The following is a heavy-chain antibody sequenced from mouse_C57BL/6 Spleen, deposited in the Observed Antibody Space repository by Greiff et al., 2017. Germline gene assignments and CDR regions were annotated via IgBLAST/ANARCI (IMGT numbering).Heavy chain of an antibody. D-gene: IGHD3-2*02. CDR3: ARRAAQATLTWFAY. CDR1: GYTFTDYN. Sequence: LVKPGASVKIPCKASGYTFTDYNMDWVKQSHGKSLEWIGDINPNNGGTIYNQKFKGKATLTVDKSSSTAYMELRSLTSEDTAVYYCARRAAQATLTWFAYWGQGTLVTVSA. J-gene: IGHJ3*01. V-gene: IGHV1-18*01. CDR2: INPNNGGT.